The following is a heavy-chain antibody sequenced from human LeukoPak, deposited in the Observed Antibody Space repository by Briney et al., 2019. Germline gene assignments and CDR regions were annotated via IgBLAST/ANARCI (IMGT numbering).Heavy chain of an antibody. J-gene: IGHJ4*02. CDR1: GFTFSDYA. CDR3: AKGGPQFFDY. V-gene: IGHV3-23*01. D-gene: IGHD5-24*01. Sequence: GGSLRLSRVVSGFTFSDYAMGWVRQAPGKGLEWVSTISGSGGRSYSEDPVKGRFTISRDNSRNTLYLQMNSLRVEDTAIYYCAKGGPQFFDYWGQGTLVTVSS. CDR2: ISGSGGRS.